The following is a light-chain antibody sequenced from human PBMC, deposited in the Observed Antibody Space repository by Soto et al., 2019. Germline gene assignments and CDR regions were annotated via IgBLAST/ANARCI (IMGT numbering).Light chain of an antibody. CDR1: QTVGNS. J-gene: IGKJ5*01. CDR3: QQYNHWPPIT. CDR2: SAS. V-gene: IGKV3-15*01. Sequence: ETVLTHSPYTLSVSPGERATLYCRPSQTVGNSLAWYQQKPGQAPSLLLHSASTRATGVPVRFSGSGFGTEFTLTISSLQSEDYAVYYCQQYNHWPPITFGTGTRLEIK.